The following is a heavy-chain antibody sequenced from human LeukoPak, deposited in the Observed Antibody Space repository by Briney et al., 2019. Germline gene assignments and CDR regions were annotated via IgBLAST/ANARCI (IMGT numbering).Heavy chain of an antibody. CDR2: INQGGSEK. Sequence: PGGSLRLSCGASAFTVSDYWMSWVRQGPGEGPEWVANINQGGSEKYYADSVKGRFTISRDNAKNSLDLQMNSLRVEDTAIYYCARLAVPPGNRGWYYHHWGQGALVTVSS. V-gene: IGHV3-7*03. J-gene: IGHJ4*02. CDR3: ARLAVPPGNRGWYYHH. CDR1: AFTVSDYW. D-gene: IGHD2-2*01.